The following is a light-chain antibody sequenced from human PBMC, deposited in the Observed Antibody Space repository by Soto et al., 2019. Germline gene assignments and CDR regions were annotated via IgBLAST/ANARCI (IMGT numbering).Light chain of an antibody. CDR3: QQYGSSVLT. V-gene: IGKV3-20*01. CDR1: QSVSTSS. Sequence: EIVLTQSPDTLSLSPGERATLSCRASQSVSTSSLAWYQQKPGQAPRPLIYAASSRATGTPDRFSGSGSGTEFTLIISRLEPEDFAVYYCQQYGSSVLTFGGGTKVEIK. J-gene: IGKJ4*01. CDR2: AAS.